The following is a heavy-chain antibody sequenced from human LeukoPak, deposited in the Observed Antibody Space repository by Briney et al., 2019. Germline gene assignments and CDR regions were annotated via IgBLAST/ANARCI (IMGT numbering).Heavy chain of an antibody. J-gene: IGHJ4*02. CDR2: INSDGSST. V-gene: IGHV3-74*01. CDR1: GFTFSSYW. CDR3: ARVEPIRLLVDY. D-gene: IGHD3-3*01. Sequence: GGSLRLSCAASGFTFSSYWMHWVRQAPGKGLVWVSRINSDGSSTTYADSVKGRFTISRDNAKNTLYLQMNSLRAEDTAVYYCARVEPIRLLVDYWGQGALVTVSS.